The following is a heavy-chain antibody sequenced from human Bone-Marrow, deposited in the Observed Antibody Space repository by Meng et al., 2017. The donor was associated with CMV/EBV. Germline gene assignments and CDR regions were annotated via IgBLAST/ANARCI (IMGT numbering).Heavy chain of an antibody. V-gene: IGHV1-18*04. Sequence: ASVKVSCKASGYTFTSYYMHWVRQAPGQGLEWMGWISAYNGNTNYAQKLQGRVTMTTDTSTSTAYMELRSLRSDDTAVYYCARGGYSSSWSSFGYWGQGTLVTVSS. J-gene: IGHJ4*02. CDR3: ARGGYSSSWSSFGY. CDR2: ISAYNGNT. CDR1: GYTFTSYY. D-gene: IGHD6-13*01.